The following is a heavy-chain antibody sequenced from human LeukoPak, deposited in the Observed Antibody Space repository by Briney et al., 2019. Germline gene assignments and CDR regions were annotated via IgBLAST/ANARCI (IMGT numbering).Heavy chain of an antibody. D-gene: IGHD5-24*01. J-gene: IGHJ4*02. Sequence: GGSLRLSCAASGFTFSSYSMNWVRQAPGKGLEWVSYISSSSTIYYADSVKGRFTISRDNAKNSLYLQMNSLRAEDTAVYYCARVRRDGYNYVYFDYWGQGTLVTVSS. CDR2: ISSSSTI. CDR1: GFTFSSYS. CDR3: ARVRRDGYNYVYFDY. V-gene: IGHV3-48*01.